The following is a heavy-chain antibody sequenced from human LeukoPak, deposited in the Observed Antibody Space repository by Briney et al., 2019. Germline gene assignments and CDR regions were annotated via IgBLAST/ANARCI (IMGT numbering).Heavy chain of an antibody. CDR1: GGSISTYY. Sequence: SETLSLTCTVSGGSISTYYWSWIRQPPGKGLEWIGYIYHSGSTNYNPSLKSRVTISVDTSKNQFSLKLSSVTAADTAVYYCARPAGWLPRYYFEYWGQGTLVTVSS. V-gene: IGHV4-59*08. J-gene: IGHJ4*02. CDR2: IYHSGST. CDR3: ARPAGWLPRYYFEY. D-gene: IGHD5-24*01.